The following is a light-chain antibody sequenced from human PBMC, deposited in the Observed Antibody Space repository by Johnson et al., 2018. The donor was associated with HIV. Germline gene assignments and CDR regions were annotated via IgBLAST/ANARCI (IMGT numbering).Light chain of an antibody. Sequence: QSVLTQPPSVSAAPGHQVTISCSGSSSNIANNYVSWYQQFPGTAPKLLIYENNKRPSGISDRFSGSKSGTSATLGITGLQTGDEAYFYCGTWDTSLSVYVFGTGTKVTVL. CDR1: SSNIANNY. CDR3: GTWDTSLSVYV. J-gene: IGLJ1*01. CDR2: ENN. V-gene: IGLV1-51*02.